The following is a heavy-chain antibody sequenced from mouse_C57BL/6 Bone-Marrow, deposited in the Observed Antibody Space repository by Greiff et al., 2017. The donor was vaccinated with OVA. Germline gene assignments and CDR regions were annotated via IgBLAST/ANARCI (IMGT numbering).Heavy chain of an antibody. CDR2: ISNGGGST. V-gene: IGHV5-12*01. CDR3: ARHNYGRDYAMDY. D-gene: IGHD1-1*01. Sequence: EVKLVESGGGLVQPGGSLKLSCAASGFTFSDYYMYWVRQTPEKRLEWVAYISNGGGSTYYPDTVKGRFTISRDNAKNTLYLQMSRLKSEDTAMYYCARHNYGRDYAMDYWGQGTSVTVSS. J-gene: IGHJ4*01. CDR1: GFTFSDYY.